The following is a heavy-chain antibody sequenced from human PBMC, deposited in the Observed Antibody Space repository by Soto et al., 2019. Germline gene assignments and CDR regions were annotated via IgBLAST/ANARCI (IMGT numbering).Heavy chain of an antibody. D-gene: IGHD5-18*01. Sequence: QVQLVESGGGVVQPGRSLRLSCAASGFTFSSYGMHWVRQVPGKGLEWVAVISYDGSNKYYADSVKGRFTISRDNSKNTLYLQMNSLRAEDTAVYYCAKTSTAMGPPYYYGMDVWGQGTTVTVSS. V-gene: IGHV3-30*18. CDR2: ISYDGSNK. J-gene: IGHJ6*02. CDR1: GFTFSSYG. CDR3: AKTSTAMGPPYYYGMDV.